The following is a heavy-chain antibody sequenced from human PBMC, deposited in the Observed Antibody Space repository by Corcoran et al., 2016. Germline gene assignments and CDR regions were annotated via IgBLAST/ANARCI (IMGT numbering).Heavy chain of an antibody. J-gene: IGHJ4*02. V-gene: IGHV4-34*01. CDR2: INHSGST. Sequence: QVQLQQWGAGLLKPSETLSLTCAVYGGSFSGYYWSWIRQPPGKGLEWIGEINHSGSTNYNPSLKSRVTISVDTSKNQFSLKLSSVTAADTAVYYCARARKTGATFDYWGQGTLVTVSS. D-gene: IGHD7-27*01. CDR1: GGSFSGYY. CDR3: ARARKTGATFDY.